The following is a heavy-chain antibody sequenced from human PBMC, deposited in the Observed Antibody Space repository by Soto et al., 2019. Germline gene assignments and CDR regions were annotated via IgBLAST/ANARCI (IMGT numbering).Heavy chain of an antibody. CDR3: ASSQYDFWSGYYLPGSLDV. D-gene: IGHD3-3*01. CDR2: IYYSGST. Sequence: SETLSLTCTVSGGSISSYYWSWIRQPPGKGLEWIGYIYYSGSTNYNPSLKSRVTISVDTSKNQFPLKLSSVTAADTAVYYCASSQYDFWSGYYLPGSLDVWGQGTTVTVSS. CDR1: GGSISSYY. V-gene: IGHV4-59*01. J-gene: IGHJ6*02.